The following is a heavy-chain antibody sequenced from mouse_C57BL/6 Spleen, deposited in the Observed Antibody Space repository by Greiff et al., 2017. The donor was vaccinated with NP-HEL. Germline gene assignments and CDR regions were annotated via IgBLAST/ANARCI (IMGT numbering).Heavy chain of an antibody. CDR1: GYAFSSYW. Sequence: VQLQQSGAELVKPGASVKISCKASGYAFSSYWMNWVKQRPGKGLEWIGQIYPGDGETNYNGTFKGKATLTADKSSSTAYMQLSSLTSEDSAVYFCARCDGSSYWYFDVWCTGTTVTVSS. V-gene: IGHV1-80*01. J-gene: IGHJ1*03. CDR2: IYPGDGET. D-gene: IGHD1-1*01. CDR3: ARCDGSSYWYFDV.